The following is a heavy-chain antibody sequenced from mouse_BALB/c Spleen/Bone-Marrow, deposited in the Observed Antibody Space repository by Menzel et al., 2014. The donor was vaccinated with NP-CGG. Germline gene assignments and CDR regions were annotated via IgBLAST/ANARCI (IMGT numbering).Heavy chain of an antibody. D-gene: IGHD1-1*01. J-gene: IGHJ3*01. CDR3: AREGYGSSYGFAY. CDR2: INPYNGGS. V-gene: IGHV1-18*01. CDR1: GYSFAGYT. Sequence: VQLQQSGPELVKPGASMKISCKASGYSFAGYTMNWVKQSHGKNLEWIGLINPYNGGSSYNQKFKGKATLTVDKSSSTAYMELLSLTSEGSAVYYCAREGYGSSYGFAYWGQGTLVTVSA.